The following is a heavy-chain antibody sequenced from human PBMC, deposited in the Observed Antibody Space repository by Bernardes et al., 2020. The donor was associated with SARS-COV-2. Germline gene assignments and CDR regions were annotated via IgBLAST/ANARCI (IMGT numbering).Heavy chain of an antibody. CDR2: ISGSGGGT. CDR3: AKDPVYDYIWGSQSYSDV. J-gene: IGHJ6*02. D-gene: IGHD3-16*01. CDR1: GLTFSSYA. V-gene: IGHV3-23*01. Sequence: GWSLILSCAASGLTFSSYAMNWVRQAPGKGLEWVSGISGSGGGTYYADSVKGRFTIARDNSKNTLYLQMNSLRGDDTAVYYCAKDPVYDYIWGSQSYSDVWGQGTTVTVSS.